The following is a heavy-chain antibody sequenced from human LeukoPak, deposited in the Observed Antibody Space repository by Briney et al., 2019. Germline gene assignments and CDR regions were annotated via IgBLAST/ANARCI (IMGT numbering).Heavy chain of an antibody. CDR3: ARVTHTELSTWFDP. CDR2: MNPNSGNT. Sequence: GASVKVSCKASGYTFTSYDINWVRQATGQGLEWMGWMNPNSGNTGYAQKFQGRVTITADEPTTTAYMELSSLRSEDTAVYYCARVTHTELSTWFDPWGQGTLVTVSS. D-gene: IGHD5-18*01. J-gene: IGHJ5*02. CDR1: GYTFTSYD. V-gene: IGHV1-8*01.